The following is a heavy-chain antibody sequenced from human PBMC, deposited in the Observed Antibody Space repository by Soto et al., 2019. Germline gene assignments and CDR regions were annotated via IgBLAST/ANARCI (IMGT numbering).Heavy chain of an antibody. CDR2: TYYTGKT. V-gene: IGHV4-59*12. Sequence: QVQLQESGPRLVKPSETLSLTCTVSGASTSAYYWNWIRQAPGKGPEWIGYTYYTGKTNYSPSLTGRVTISDERSKNQFSLQLTSVTAADTAMYYCADRSGRNYFGMDIWGQGTTVTVSS. CDR1: GASTSAYY. J-gene: IGHJ6*02. CDR3: ADRSGRNYFGMDI. D-gene: IGHD3-10*01.